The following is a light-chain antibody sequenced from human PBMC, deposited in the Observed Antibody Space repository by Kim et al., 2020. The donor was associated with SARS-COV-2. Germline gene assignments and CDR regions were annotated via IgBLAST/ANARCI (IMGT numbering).Light chain of an antibody. V-gene: IGKV3-20*01. CDR3: QQYASLPRT. J-gene: IGKJ1*01. CDR2: DSS. Sequence: SSDYLVWYQQKPGQSPRLLIYDSSTRATGIPDRFSGRGSGTNFTLTIGRLEPEDSAIYYCQQYASLPRTYGQGTKVDIK. CDR1: SSDY.